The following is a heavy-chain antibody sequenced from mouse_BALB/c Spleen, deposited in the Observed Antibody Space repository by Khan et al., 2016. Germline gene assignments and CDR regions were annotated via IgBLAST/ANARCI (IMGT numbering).Heavy chain of an antibody. Sequence: EVELVESGGGLVKPGGSLKLSCAASGFTFSDYYMYWVRQTPEKRLEWVATISDGGSYTYYPDSVKGRFTISRDNAKNNLYLQMSSLKSEDAAMYYCARTKSNYAYFDVWGAGTTVTVSS. CDR2: ISDGGSYT. J-gene: IGHJ1*01. V-gene: IGHV5-4*02. CDR3: ARTKSNYAYFDV. CDR1: GFTFSDYY. D-gene: IGHD2-5*01.